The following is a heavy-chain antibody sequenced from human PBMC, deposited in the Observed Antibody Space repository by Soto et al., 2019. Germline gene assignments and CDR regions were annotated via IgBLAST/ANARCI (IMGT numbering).Heavy chain of an antibody. J-gene: IGHJ6*02. CDR3: ARELARRYQPAHMDV. D-gene: IGHD2-2*01. Sequence: PSETLSLTXTVSGGSISSYYWSWIRQPAGKGLEWIGRIYTSGSTNYNPSLKSRVTMSVDTSKNQFSLKLSSVTAADTAVYYCARELARRYQPAHMDVWGQGTTVTVSS. CDR2: IYTSGST. V-gene: IGHV4-4*07. CDR1: GGSISSYY.